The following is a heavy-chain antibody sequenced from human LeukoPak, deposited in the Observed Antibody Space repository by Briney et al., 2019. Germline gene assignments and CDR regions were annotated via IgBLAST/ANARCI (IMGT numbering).Heavy chain of an antibody. CDR1: GFTFGDHA. V-gene: IGHV3-49*03. J-gene: IGHJ4*02. Sequence: GGSLRLSCTASGFTFGDHAMSWIRQAPGKGLEWVGFIRSKAYGETADYAASVKGRFTISRDDSKAIAYLQMNSLKTEDTAVYHCTRDRGAYNLYDYWGQGTLVTVSS. CDR2: IRSKAYGETA. CDR3: TRDRGAYNLYDY. D-gene: IGHD1-1*01.